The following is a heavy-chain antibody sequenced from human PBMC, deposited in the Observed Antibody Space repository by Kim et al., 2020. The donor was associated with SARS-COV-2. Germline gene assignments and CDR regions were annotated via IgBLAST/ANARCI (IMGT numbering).Heavy chain of an antibody. Sequence: GGSLRLSCAASGFTFSSYSMNWVRQAPGKGLEWVSSISSSSSYIYYADSVKGRFTISRDNAKNSLYLQMNSLRAEDTAVYYCATPVGGGTLYFDLWGRGTLVTVSS. J-gene: IGHJ2*01. V-gene: IGHV3-21*01. CDR2: ISSSSSYI. D-gene: IGHD3-16*01. CDR3: ATPVGGGTLYFDL. CDR1: GFTFSSYS.